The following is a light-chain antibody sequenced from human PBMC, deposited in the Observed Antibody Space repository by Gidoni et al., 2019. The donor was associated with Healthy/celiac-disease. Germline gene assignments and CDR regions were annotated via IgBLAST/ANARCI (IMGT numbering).Light chain of an antibody. CDR1: SSDVGGYNY. J-gene: IGLJ1*01. V-gene: IGLV2-8*01. CDR2: EVS. CDR3: SSYAGSNNLV. Sequence: QPALTQPPSASGSPGQSVTISCTGTSSDVGGYNYVSWYQQHPGKAPKLMIYEVSKRPSGVPDRFSGSKSGNMASLTVSGLQAEDEADYYCSSYAGSNNLVFGTGTKVTVL.